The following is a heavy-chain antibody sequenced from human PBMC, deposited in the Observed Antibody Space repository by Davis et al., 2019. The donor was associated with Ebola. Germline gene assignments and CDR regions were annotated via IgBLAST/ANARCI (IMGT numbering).Heavy chain of an antibody. CDR3: ASERPIAAAGTRSAFDI. V-gene: IGHV1-69*13. CDR2: IIPIFGTA. CDR1: GGTFSSYA. Sequence: SVKVSCKASGGTFSSYAISWVRQAPGQGLEWMGGIIPIFGTANYAQKFQGRVTITADESTSTAYMELSSLRSEDTAVYYCASERPIAAAGTRSAFDIWGQGTMVTVSS. D-gene: IGHD6-13*01. J-gene: IGHJ3*02.